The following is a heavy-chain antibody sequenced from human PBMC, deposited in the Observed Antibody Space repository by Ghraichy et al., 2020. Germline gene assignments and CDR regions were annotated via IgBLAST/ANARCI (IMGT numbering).Heavy chain of an antibody. D-gene: IGHD3-3*01. CDR3: ALGPIFDY. CDR2: ISSSSSYI. J-gene: IGHJ4*02. V-gene: IGHV3-21*01. CDR1: GFTFSSYS. Sequence: GESLNISCAASGFTFSSYSMNWVRQAPGKGLEWVSSISSSSSYIYYADSVKGRFTISRDNAKNSLYLQMNSLRAEDTAVYYCALGPIFDYWGQGTLVTVSS.